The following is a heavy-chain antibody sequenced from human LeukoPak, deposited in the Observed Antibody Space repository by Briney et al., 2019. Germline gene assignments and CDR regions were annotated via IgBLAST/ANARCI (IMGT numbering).Heavy chain of an antibody. V-gene: IGHV4-34*01. CDR1: GGSFLGYY. CDR3: ARGMYSSGWPIDY. J-gene: IGHJ4*02. Sequence: SETLSLTCAVYGGSFLGYYWSWLGQPPGKGLEWIGEINHSGSTNYNPSLKGRVTISVDTSKNQFSLKLSSVTAADRAVYYCARGMYSSGWPIDYWGQGTLVTGSS. CDR2: INHSGST. D-gene: IGHD6-19*01.